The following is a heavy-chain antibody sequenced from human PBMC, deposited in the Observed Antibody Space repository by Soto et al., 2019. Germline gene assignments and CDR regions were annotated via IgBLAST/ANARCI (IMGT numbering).Heavy chain of an antibody. CDR2: IYYSGST. D-gene: IGHD3-10*01. CDR1: GGSISSGGYY. Sequence: SETLSLTCTVSGGSISSGGYYWSWIRQHPGKGLEWIGYIYYSGSTNYNPSLKSRVTISVDTSKNQFSLKLSSVTAADTAVYYCARQHYGSGSYGPAPFDYWGQGTLVTVSS. CDR3: ARQHYGSGSYGPAPFDY. V-gene: IGHV4-61*08. J-gene: IGHJ4*02.